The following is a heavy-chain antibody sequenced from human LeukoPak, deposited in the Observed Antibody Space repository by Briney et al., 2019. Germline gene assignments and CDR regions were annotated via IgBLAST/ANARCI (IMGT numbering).Heavy chain of an antibody. CDR3: AKASSFAITIFDH. Sequence: GGALRLSSAASEFTFSNFGISWVRQAPRKGLEWVSSISASSRTYYADSVKGRFTISRDNSRNTVYLQMSGLRADDTALFYCAKASSFAITIFDHWGRGTLVTVSS. CDR1: EFTFSNFG. J-gene: IGHJ5*02. V-gene: IGHV3-23*01. D-gene: IGHD3-3*01. CDR2: ISASSRT.